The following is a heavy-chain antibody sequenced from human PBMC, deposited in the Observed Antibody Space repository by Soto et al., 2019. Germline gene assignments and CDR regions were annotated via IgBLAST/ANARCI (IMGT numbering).Heavy chain of an antibody. J-gene: IGHJ3*02. D-gene: IGHD3-9*01. CDR3: ARAPVLRYFDWLLYEADAFDI. CDR1: GYTFTSYD. Sequence: ASVKVSCKASGYTFTSYDINWVRQATGQGLEWMGWMNPNSGNTGCAQKFQGRVTMTRNTSISTAYMELSSLRSEDTAVYYCARAPVLRYFDWLLYEADAFDIWGQGTMVTVSS. CDR2: MNPNSGNT. V-gene: IGHV1-8*01.